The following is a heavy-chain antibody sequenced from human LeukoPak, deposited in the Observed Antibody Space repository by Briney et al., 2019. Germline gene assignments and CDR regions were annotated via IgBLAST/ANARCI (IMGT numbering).Heavy chain of an antibody. V-gene: IGHV4-31*03. CDR1: GGSISSGGYY. CDR3: ARGHYDILTGPTGAFDY. CDR2: IYYSGST. D-gene: IGHD3-9*01. J-gene: IGHJ4*02. Sequence: SQTLSLTCTVSGGSISSGGYYWSWIRQHPGKGLEWIGYIYYSGSTYYNPSLKSRVTISVATSKNQFSLTLSSVTAADTAVYYCARGHYDILTGPTGAFDYWGQGTLVTVSS.